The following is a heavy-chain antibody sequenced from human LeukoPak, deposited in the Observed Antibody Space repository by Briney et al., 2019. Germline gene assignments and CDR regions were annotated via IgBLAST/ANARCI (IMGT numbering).Heavy chain of an antibody. V-gene: IGHV4-59*01. CDR3: ARDQLGGYYYDY. Sequence: SETLSLTCTVSGGSISSYYWSWIRQPPGKGLEWIGYIYYSGSTNYNPSLKSRVTISVGTSKNQFSLKLSSVTAADTAVYYCARDQLGGYYYDYWGQGTLVTVSS. CDR1: GGSISSYY. J-gene: IGHJ4*02. CDR2: IYYSGST. D-gene: IGHD3-22*01.